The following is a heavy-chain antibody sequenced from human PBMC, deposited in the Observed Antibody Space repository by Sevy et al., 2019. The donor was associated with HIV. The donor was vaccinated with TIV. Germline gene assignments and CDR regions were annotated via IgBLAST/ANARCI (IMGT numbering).Heavy chain of an antibody. J-gene: IGHJ6*02. Sequence: ASVKVSCKASGYTFTSYDINWVRQATGQGLEWMGWMNPNSGNTGYAQKFQGRVTMTRNTSISTAYMELSSLRSEDTAVYYCARAPTYYYGSGKHNYYYGMDVWGQGTTVTVSS. V-gene: IGHV1-8*01. CDR1: GYTFTSYD. CDR2: MNPNSGNT. D-gene: IGHD3-10*01. CDR3: ARAPTYYYGSGKHNYYYGMDV.